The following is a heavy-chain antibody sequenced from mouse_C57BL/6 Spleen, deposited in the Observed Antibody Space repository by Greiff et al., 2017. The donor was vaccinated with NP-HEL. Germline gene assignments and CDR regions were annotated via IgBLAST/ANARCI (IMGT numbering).Heavy chain of an antibody. Sequence: QVQLQQPGAELVRPGTSVKLSCKASGYTFTSYWMHWVKQRPGQGLEWIGVIDPSDSYTNYNQKFKGKATLTVDTSSSTAYMQLSSLTSEDSEVYYCARSYYGSSYDYWGQGTTLTGSS. D-gene: IGHD1-1*01. V-gene: IGHV1-59*01. CDR1: GYTFTSYW. CDR2: IDPSDSYT. CDR3: ARSYYGSSYDY. J-gene: IGHJ2*01.